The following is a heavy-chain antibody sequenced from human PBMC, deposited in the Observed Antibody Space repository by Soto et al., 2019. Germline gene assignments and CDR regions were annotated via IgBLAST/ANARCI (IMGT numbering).Heavy chain of an antibody. V-gene: IGHV1-18*01. CDR1: GYTFTSYG. CDR2: ISGYNGNT. Sequence: ASVKVSCKASGYTFTSYGISWVRQAPGQGLEWMGWISGYNGNTNYAQKLQGRVTMTTDTSTSTAYMELRSLRSDDTAVYYSTREGAFHYYDSFPWPTPPDYWGQETLVTVSS. D-gene: IGHD3-22*01. J-gene: IGHJ4*02. CDR3: TREGAFHYYDSFPWPTPPDY.